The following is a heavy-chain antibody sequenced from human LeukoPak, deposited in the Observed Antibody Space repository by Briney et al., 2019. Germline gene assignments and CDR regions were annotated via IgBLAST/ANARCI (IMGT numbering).Heavy chain of an antibody. D-gene: IGHD2-2*02. CDR2: IRYVERDK. Sequence: GGSLRLSCVASGFTFSYYGMHWVRQAPGKGLEWVAFIRYVERDKYYADSVKGRFTISRDNSMNTLYLQMNSLRAEDTAVYYCARGAAIGYWGQGTLVTVSS. CDR3: ARGAAIGY. V-gene: IGHV3-30*02. J-gene: IGHJ4*02. CDR1: GFTFSYYG.